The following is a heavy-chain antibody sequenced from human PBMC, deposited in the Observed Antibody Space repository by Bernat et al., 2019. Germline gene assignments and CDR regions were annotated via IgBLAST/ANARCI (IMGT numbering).Heavy chain of an antibody. CDR2: INHSGST. V-gene: IGHV4-34*01. CDR3: ATNSYCSSTNCYAFRHYYYYMDV. CDR1: GGSFSGYY. J-gene: IGHJ6*03. D-gene: IGHD2-2*01. Sequence: QVQLQQWGAGLLKPSETLSLTCAVYGGSFSGYYWSWIRQPPGKGLEWIGEINHSGSTNYNPSLKSRVTISVDTSKNQFSLKLSSVTAADTAVYYCATNSYCSSTNCYAFRHYYYYMDVWGKGTTVTVSS.